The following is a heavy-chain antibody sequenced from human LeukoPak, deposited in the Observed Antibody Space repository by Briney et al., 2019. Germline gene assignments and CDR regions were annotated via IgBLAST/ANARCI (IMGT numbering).Heavy chain of an antibody. CDR1: GYTFANYG. J-gene: IGHJ4*02. CDR2: ISLENGNA. V-gene: IGHV1-18*01. Sequence: GASVKVSCKASGYTFANYGINWVRQAPGQGLEWIGWISLENGNAGYAQRVQGRVTLTTDTSTSTAYMGLRSLRSDDTAVYYCARVTYVRPYQLDYWGQGTLVSISS. CDR3: ARVTYVRPYQLDY. D-gene: IGHD2-2*01.